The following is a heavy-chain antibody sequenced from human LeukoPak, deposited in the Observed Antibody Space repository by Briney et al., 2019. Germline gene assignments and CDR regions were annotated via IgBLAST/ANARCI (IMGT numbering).Heavy chain of an antibody. CDR2: IYPGDSDT. CDR1: GYSFTSYW. Sequence: GESLKISCKGSGYSFTSYWIGWVRQMPGKGLEWMGIIYPGDSDTRYSPSFQGQVTISADKSISTAYLQWSSLKASDTAMYYCARHPVPTEASVNRVYAFDIWGQGTMVTVSS. D-gene: IGHD5/OR15-5a*01. J-gene: IGHJ3*02. V-gene: IGHV5-51*01. CDR3: ARHPVPTEASVNRVYAFDI.